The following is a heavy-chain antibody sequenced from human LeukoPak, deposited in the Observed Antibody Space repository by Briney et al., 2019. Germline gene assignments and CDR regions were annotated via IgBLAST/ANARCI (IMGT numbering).Heavy chain of an antibody. CDR2: ISGSSAST. J-gene: IGHJ4*02. V-gene: IGHV3-23*01. CDR3: AVGSYYFDY. D-gene: IGHD3-10*01. Sequence: GGSLRLSCAASGFTFSTYTMNWVRQAPGKGLEWVSGISGSSASTYYADSVKGRFTVSRDNSKNTLYVQMNSLRAEDTAVYYCAVGSYYFDYWGQGTLVTVSS. CDR1: GFTFSTYT.